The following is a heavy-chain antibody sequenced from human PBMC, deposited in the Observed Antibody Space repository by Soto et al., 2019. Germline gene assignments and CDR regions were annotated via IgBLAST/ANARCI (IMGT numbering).Heavy chain of an antibody. CDR1: GGTFSSYA. CDR2: IIPIFGKA. D-gene: IGHD6-13*01. Sequence: SVEVSCKXSGGTFSSYAISWVRQAPGQGLEWMGGIIPIFGKANYAQKFQGRVTITADKSTNTDYMKLSSLRSEDKAVYYCARVRQHAPRSWFDPWGQGTLVTVSS. CDR3: ARVRQHAPRSWFDP. J-gene: IGHJ5*02. V-gene: IGHV1-69*06.